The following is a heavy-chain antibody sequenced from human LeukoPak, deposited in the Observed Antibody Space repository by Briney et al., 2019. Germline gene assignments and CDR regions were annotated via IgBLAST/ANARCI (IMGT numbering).Heavy chain of an antibody. CDR2: INHSGST. Sequence: SETLSLTCAVYGGSFSGYYWSWIRQPPGKGLEWIGEINHSGSTNYNPSLKSRVTISVDTSKNQFSLKLSSVTAADTAVHYCASRYCSSTSCYGDYWGQGTLVTVSS. CDR3: ASRYCSSTSCYGDY. J-gene: IGHJ4*02. D-gene: IGHD2-2*01. CDR1: GGSFSGYY. V-gene: IGHV4-34*01.